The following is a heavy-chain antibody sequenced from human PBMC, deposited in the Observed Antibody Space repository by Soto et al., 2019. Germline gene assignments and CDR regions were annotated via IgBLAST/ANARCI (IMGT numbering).Heavy chain of an antibody. J-gene: IGHJ4*02. CDR1: GYTFTSYY. V-gene: IGHV1-46*01. CDR2: INPSGGST. CDR3: AYIPVPRDGYNPLFDY. D-gene: IGHD5-12*01. Sequence: GASVKVSCKASGYTFTSYYMHWVRQAPGQGLEWMGIINPSGGSTSYAQKFQGRVTMTRDTSTSTVYMELSSLRSEDTAVYYCAYIPVPRDGYNPLFDYWGQGTLVTVSS.